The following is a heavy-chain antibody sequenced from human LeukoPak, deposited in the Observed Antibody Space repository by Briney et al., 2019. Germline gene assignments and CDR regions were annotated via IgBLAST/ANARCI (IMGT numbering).Heavy chain of an antibody. D-gene: IGHD3-10*01. CDR1: GLSFSDYY. J-gene: IGHJ4*02. CDR3: AKVAKYYYGSETYYFFEH. V-gene: IGHV3-11*04. CDR2: ISSGGDIM. Sequence: GGSLRLSCAASGLSFSDYYVSWIRQAPGKGLQGVSYISSGGDIMHYADSVKGRFTISRDNAKNSLYLQMNSLRVEDTAVYYCAKVAKYYYGSETYYFFEHWGQGTPVTASS.